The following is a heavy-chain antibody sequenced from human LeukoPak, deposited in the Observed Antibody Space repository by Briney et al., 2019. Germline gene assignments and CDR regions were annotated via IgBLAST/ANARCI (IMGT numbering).Heavy chain of an antibody. Sequence: GGSLRLSCAASGFTFSSYAMSWVRQAPGKGLEWVTAISGSGGSTYYADSVKGRFTISRDNSKNTLYLQMNSLRAEDTAVYYCAKRVDYGDYFDYSGQGTLVTVSS. CDR2: ISGSGGST. J-gene: IGHJ4*02. D-gene: IGHD4-17*01. V-gene: IGHV3-23*01. CDR1: GFTFSSYA. CDR3: AKRVDYGDYFDY.